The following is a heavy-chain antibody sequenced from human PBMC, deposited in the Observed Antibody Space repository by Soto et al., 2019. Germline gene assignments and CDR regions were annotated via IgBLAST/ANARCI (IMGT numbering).Heavy chain of an antibody. Sequence: SSVKVSCKASGGTFSSYAISWVRQAPGQGLEWMGGIIPIFGTANYAQKFQGRVTITADESTSTAYMELSSLRSEDTAVYYCARGLDCNDNWFDACGQETLVAVSA. CDR2: IIPIFGTA. V-gene: IGHV1-69*13. D-gene: IGHD2-21*02. CDR3: ARGLDCNDNWFDA. J-gene: IGHJ5*02. CDR1: GGTFSSYA.